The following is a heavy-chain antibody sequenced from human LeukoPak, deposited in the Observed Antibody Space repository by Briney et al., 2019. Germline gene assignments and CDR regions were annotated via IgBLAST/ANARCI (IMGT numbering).Heavy chain of an antibody. J-gene: IGHJ4*02. CDR3: ARDLAVAVPFDY. V-gene: IGHV3-21*01. Sequence: GGSLRLSCAASGFTFSSYSMNWVRQAPGKGLEWVSSISSSSSYIYYADSVKGRFTISRDNAKNSLYLQMNSLRAEDTAVYYCARDLAVAVPFDYWGQGTLVTVSS. CDR1: GFTFSSYS. CDR2: ISSSSSYI. D-gene: IGHD6-19*01.